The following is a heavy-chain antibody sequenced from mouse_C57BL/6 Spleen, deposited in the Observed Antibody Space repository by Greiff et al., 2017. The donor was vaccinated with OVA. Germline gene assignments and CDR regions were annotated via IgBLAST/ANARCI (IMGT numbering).Heavy chain of an antibody. CDR3: ARRSNYYYAMDY. CDR2: ISSGSSTI. CDR1: GFTFSDYG. Sequence: EVQVVESGGGLVKPGGSLKLSCAASGFTFSDYGMHWVRQAPEKGLEWVAYISSGSSTIYYADTVKGRVTISRDNAKNTLFLQMTSLRSDDTAMYYCARRSNYYYAMDYWGQGTSVTVPS. D-gene: IGHD2-5*01. J-gene: IGHJ4*01. V-gene: IGHV5-17*01.